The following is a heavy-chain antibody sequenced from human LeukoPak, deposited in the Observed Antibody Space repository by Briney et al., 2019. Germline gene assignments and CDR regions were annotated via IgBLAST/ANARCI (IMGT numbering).Heavy chain of an antibody. V-gene: IGHV4-39*07. CDR3: ARDRDGYSSGWYSRPDAGAFDI. D-gene: IGHD6-19*01. J-gene: IGHJ3*02. CDR2: IYYSGST. CDR1: GGSISSSSYY. Sequence: SETLSLTCTVSGGSISSSSYYWGWIRQPPGKGLEWIGSIYYSGSTYYHPFLKSRVTVSVDTSKNQFSLKLSSVTAADTAVYYCARDRDGYSSGWYSRPDAGAFDIWGQGTMVTVSS.